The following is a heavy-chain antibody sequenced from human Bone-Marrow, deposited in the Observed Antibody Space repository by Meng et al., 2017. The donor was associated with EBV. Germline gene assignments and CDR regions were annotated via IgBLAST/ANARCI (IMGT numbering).Heavy chain of an antibody. Sequence: QGQLVQSEAELKKPVASVKVSCKASGYTLNRHAMNWVRQAPGQGLEWMGWIHTNSGNPTYAQGFTGRFVFSLDTPVNTAYLQISGLKAEDTAVYFCARGIRYGSGSYYFDKWGQGTLVTVSS. J-gene: IGHJ4*02. V-gene: IGHV7-4-1*02. CDR2: IHTNSGNP. CDR1: GYTLNRHA. D-gene: IGHD3-10*01. CDR3: ARGIRYGSGSYYFDK.